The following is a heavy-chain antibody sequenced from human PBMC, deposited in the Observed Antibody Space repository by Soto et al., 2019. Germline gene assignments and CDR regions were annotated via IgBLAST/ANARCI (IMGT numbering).Heavy chain of an antibody. CDR1: GGSISSSSYY. CDR3: ASGAYCGGDCYPPWYS. Sequence: QLQLQESGPGLVKPSETLSLTCTVSGGSISSSSYYWGWIRQPPGKGLEWIGSIYYSGSTYYNPSPKSRVPISGDTAKNQFSLKLSSVTAADTAVYCCASGAYCGGDCYPPWYSWGQGTLVTVSS. CDR2: IYYSGST. D-gene: IGHD2-21*02. J-gene: IGHJ4*02. V-gene: IGHV4-39*01.